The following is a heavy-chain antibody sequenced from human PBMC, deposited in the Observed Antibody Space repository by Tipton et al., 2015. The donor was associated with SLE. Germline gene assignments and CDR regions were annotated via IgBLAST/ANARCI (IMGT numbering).Heavy chain of an antibody. CDR3: ARGRGVFLRFLEWARGMDV. Sequence: LRLSCAVYGGSFSGYYWSWIRQPPGKGLEWIGEINHSGSTNYNPSLKSRVTISVDTSKNQFSLKLSSVTAADTAVYYCARGRGVFLRFLEWARGMDVWGQGTTVTVSS. J-gene: IGHJ6*02. V-gene: IGHV4-34*01. D-gene: IGHD3-3*01. CDR2: INHSGST. CDR1: GGSFSGYY.